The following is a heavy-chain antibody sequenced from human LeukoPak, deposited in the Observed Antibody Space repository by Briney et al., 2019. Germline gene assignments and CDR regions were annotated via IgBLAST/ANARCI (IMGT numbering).Heavy chain of an antibody. CDR2: TYTGGNP. D-gene: IGHD3-22*01. Sequence: GGSLRLSCAASGFTVSSIHMVWVRQAPGKGLEWVSVTYTGGNPYYAVSVKGRFIISRDISKNTLYLQMNSLRAEDSALYYCARGGRGSAAVVAPRSFDIWGQGTMVTVSS. J-gene: IGHJ3*02. CDR3: ARGGRGSAAVVAPRSFDI. V-gene: IGHV3-53*01. CDR1: GFTVSSIH.